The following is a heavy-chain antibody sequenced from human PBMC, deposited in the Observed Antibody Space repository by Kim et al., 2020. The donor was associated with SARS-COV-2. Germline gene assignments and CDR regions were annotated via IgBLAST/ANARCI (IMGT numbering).Heavy chain of an antibody. D-gene: IGHD3-9*01. CDR3: AKVRYPGAYYGLAV. J-gene: IGHJ6*02. CDR1: GFIFSNYN. Sequence: GGSLRLSCAVSGFIFSNYNMHWVRLAPGTGLEWVAFISYDGSAKFYADSLKGRFAISRDDSKNMLYLQMNSLRGDDAAIYYCAKVRYPGAYYGLAVWGQGTTVTVSS. CDR2: ISYDGSAK. V-gene: IGHV3-30*09.